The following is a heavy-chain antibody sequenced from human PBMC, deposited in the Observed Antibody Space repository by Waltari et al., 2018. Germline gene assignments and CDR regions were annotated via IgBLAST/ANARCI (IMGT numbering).Heavy chain of an antibody. V-gene: IGHV1-2*06. D-gene: IGHD4-17*01. J-gene: IGHJ4*02. Sequence: QVHLVQSGAEVKKLGASVTVACKASGYTFTGYYIQWVGRAPGQGLEWMGRINTNSGDTNYAQKFQGRVTLTRDTSINTAYMELSSLRSDDTAVYDCARDLGSDYGNRDYWGQGTLVTVPS. CDR1: GYTFTGYY. CDR2: INTNSGDT. CDR3: ARDLGSDYGNRDY.